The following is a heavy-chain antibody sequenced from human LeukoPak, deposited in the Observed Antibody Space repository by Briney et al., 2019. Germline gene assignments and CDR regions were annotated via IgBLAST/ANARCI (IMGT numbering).Heavy chain of an antibody. D-gene: IGHD3-3*01. Sequence: AASVKVSCKASGYTFTIYGISWVRQAPGQGLEWMGWISAYNGNTNYAQKLQGRVTMTTDTSTSTAYMELRSLRSDDTAVYYCARGPALEWPTYYYMDVWGKGTTVTVSS. V-gene: IGHV1-18*01. J-gene: IGHJ6*03. CDR3: ARGPALEWPTYYYMDV. CDR2: ISAYNGNT. CDR1: GYTFTIYG.